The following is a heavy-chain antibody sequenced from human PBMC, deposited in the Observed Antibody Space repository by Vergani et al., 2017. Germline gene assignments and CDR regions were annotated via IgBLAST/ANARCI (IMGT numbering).Heavy chain of an antibody. Sequence: EVQLVESGGGLVQPGGSLRLSCAASGFTVSSNYMSWVRQAPGKGLEWVSVIYSGGSTYYADSVKGRFTISRDNSKNTLYLQMNSLRAEDTAVYYCAGPDDYGDGNAFDIWGQGTMVTVSS. V-gene: IGHV3-66*01. J-gene: IGHJ3*02. CDR3: AGPDDYGDGNAFDI. CDR2: IYSGGST. CDR1: GFTVSSNY. D-gene: IGHD4-17*01.